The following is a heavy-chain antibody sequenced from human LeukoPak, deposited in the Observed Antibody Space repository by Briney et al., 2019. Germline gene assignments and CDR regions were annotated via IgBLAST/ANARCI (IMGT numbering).Heavy chain of an antibody. CDR2: ISYDGSNK. Sequence: PGGSLRLSCAASGFTFSSYAMHWVRQAPGKGLEWVAVISYDGSNKYYADSVKGRFTISRDNSKNTLYLQMNSLRAEDTAVYYCARTARHLDYWGQGTLVTVSS. V-gene: IGHV3-30*04. J-gene: IGHJ4*02. CDR1: GFTFSSYA. D-gene: IGHD5-18*01. CDR3: ARTARHLDY.